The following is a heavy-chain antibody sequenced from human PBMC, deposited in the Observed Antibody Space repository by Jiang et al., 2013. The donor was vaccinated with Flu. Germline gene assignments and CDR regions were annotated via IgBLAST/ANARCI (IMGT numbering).Heavy chain of an antibody. J-gene: IGHJ4*02. CDR3: ARGVGGYSFGYVLH. CDR2: IIPIFGTS. Sequence: VQLVESGPEVKKPGSSVKVSCKASGGTFSSYAFSWVRQAPGQGLEWMGGIIPIFGTSSYAQKFQGRVTVSADESADGSTSTAYMELTGLRSEDTAVYYCARGVGGYSFGYVLHWGQGTLVTVSS. V-gene: IGHV1-69*01. CDR1: GGTFSSYA. D-gene: IGHD5-18*01.